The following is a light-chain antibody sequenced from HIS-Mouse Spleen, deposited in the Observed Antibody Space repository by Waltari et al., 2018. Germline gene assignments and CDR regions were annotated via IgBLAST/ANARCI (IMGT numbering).Light chain of an antibody. J-gene: IGLJ3*02. CDR2: EGS. Sequence: QSALTQPASVSGSPGQSITIPCTGTSSDVGSYNLLSWYQQHPGKAPKLMIYEGSKRPSGVSNRFSGSKSGNTASLTISGLQAEDEADYYCCSYAGSSTWVFGGGTKLTVL. V-gene: IGLV2-23*01. CDR3: CSYAGSSTWV. CDR1: SSDVGSYNL.